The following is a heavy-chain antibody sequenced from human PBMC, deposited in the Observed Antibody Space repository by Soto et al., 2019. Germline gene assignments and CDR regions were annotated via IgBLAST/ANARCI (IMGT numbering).Heavy chain of an antibody. CDR3: VKDFRVGYDWTHD. D-gene: IGHD5-12*01. V-gene: IGHV3-23*01. CDR2: IRGSGGPT. CDR1: GFIFSNYA. Sequence: DVQLLESGGDLVQPGGSLRLSCAASGFIFSNYAMSWVRQAPGKGLEWVSLIRGSGGPTNYADSVKGRFTVSRDNSKNILLLPMNSLRAEDKAVYYCVKDFRVGYDWTHDWGQGTLVTVSS. J-gene: IGHJ4*02.